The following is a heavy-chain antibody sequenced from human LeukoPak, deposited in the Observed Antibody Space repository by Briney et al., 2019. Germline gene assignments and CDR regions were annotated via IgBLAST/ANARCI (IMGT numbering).Heavy chain of an antibody. CDR3: AGSTVTTFGRVWFDP. Sequence: SETLSLTCAVSGGSISSGGYSWSWIRQPPGKGLEWIGYIYHSGSTYYNPSLKSRVTVSVDRSKNQFSLKLSSVTAADTAVYYCAGSTVTTFGRVWFDPWGQGTLVTVSS. D-gene: IGHD4-17*01. CDR1: GGSISSGGYS. V-gene: IGHV4-30-2*01. J-gene: IGHJ5*02. CDR2: IYHSGST.